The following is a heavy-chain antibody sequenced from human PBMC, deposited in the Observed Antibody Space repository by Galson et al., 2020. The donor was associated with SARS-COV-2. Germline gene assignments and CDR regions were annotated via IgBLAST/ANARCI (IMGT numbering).Heavy chain of an antibody. J-gene: IGHJ6*03. Sequence: GGSLRLSCAASGFTFSSYTMNWVRQVPGKGLEWVSSITSSTTYINYADSVKGRFTMSRDNARNSLYLQMSSLRAGDTAVYFCARTGTPHYYYSYYMDVWGKGTTVTVSS. CDR1: GFTFSSYT. V-gene: IGHV3-21*01. CDR3: ARTGTPHYYYSYYMDV. CDR2: ITSSTTYI. D-gene: IGHD6-13*01.